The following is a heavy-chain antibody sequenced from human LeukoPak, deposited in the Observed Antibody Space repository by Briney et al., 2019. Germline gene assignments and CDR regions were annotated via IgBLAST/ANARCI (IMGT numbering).Heavy chain of an antibody. Sequence: PSQTLSLTCTVSGGSISSGGYYWSWIRQHPGKGLEWIGYIYYSGSTYYNPSLKSRVTMSVDTSKNQFSLKLSSVTAADTAVYYCARDSRGGGPDFDYWGQGVLVTVS. D-gene: IGHD2-15*01. V-gene: IGHV4-31*03. J-gene: IGHJ4*02. CDR2: IYYSGST. CDR1: GGSISSGGYY. CDR3: ARDSRGGGPDFDY.